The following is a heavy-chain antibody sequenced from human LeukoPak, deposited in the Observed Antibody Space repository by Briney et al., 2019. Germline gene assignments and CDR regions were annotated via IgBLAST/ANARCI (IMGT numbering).Heavy chain of an antibody. D-gene: IGHD6-13*01. CDR2: IGDST. CDR1: GFTFSSYA. V-gene: IGHV3-23*01. J-gene: IGHJ4*02. CDR3: AKATRPADSSSNYVDFDC. Sequence: GASLRLSCAASGFTFSSYAMTWVRQAPGKGLEWVSAIGDSTYSADSVKGRFTISRDNSKNTLYLQMNSLRGEDTAVYYCAKATRPADSSSNYVDFDCWGQGTRVTVSS.